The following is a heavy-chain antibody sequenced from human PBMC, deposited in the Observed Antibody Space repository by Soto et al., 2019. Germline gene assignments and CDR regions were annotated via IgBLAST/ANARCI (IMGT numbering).Heavy chain of an antibody. Sequence: QVQLVQSGAEVKKPGSSVKVSCKASGGTFSSYAISWVRQAPGQGLEWVGGIIPIFGTANYAQEFQGRVTITADESTSTAYMELSSLRSEDTAVYYCATPPYYYGSGSYRYWGQGTLVTVSS. CDR2: IIPIFGTA. D-gene: IGHD3-10*01. J-gene: IGHJ4*02. V-gene: IGHV1-69*01. CDR1: GGTFSSYA. CDR3: ATPPYYYGSGSYRY.